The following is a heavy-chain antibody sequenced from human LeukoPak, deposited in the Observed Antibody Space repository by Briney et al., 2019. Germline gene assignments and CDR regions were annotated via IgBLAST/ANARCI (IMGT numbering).Heavy chain of an antibody. CDR1: GGSFSGYY. D-gene: IGHD3-10*01. CDR2: INHSGST. J-gene: IGHJ4*02. CDR3: AIPRFRLRWCRQSPRPFDY. V-gene: IGHV4-34*01. Sequence: PSETLSLTCAVYGGSFSGYYWSWIRQPPGKGLEWIGEINHSGSTNYNPSLKSRVTISVDTSKNQFSLKLSSVTAADTAVYYCAIPRFRLRWCRQSPRPFDYWGQGTLVTVSS.